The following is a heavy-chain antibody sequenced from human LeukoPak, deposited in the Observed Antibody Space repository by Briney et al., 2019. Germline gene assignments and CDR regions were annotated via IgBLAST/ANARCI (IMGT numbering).Heavy chain of an antibody. CDR1: GFTFNNYA. Sequence: PGGSLRLSCAASGFTFNNYAMHWVRQAPGMGLESVAVIWYDGSNRYYADSVRGRFTISRDNSKNTLYLQMNSLRAEDTAMYYCARGIAAAGRTAAIYWGRGSLVTVSS. D-gene: IGHD6-13*01. CDR3: ARGIAAAGRTAAIY. J-gene: IGHJ4*02. V-gene: IGHV3-33*01. CDR2: IWYDGSNR.